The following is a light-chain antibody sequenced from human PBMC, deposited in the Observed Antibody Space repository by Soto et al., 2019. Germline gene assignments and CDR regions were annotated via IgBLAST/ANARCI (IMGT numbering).Light chain of an antibody. CDR3: KSYAGRNTYV. V-gene: IGLV1-40*01. CDR2: GVV. Sequence: QSLLPPPPSVSGAPGQRVTISCTGIRSNIGARNEVHWYQHHPGKAPRLSIYGVVQRPSGVPDRFSGSKSGNPASLTVSGLQAADEADYFCKSYAGRNTYVLGSGTKVTAL. CDR1: RSNIGARNE. J-gene: IGLJ1*01.